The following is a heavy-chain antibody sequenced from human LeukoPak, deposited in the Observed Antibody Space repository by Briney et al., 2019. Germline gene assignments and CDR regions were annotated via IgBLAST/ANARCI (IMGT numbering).Heavy chain of an antibody. CDR1: GFTFSYYA. V-gene: IGHV3-48*04. D-gene: IGHD2-21*02. Sequence: GGSLRLSCAASGFTFSYYAMSWVRQAPGKGLEWVSYISSSSSTIYYADSVKGRFTISRDNAKNSLYLQMNSLRAEDTAVYYCARDQSFGAYCGGDCWGWGQGTLVTVSS. CDR2: ISSSSSTI. J-gene: IGHJ4*02. CDR3: ARDQSFGAYCGGDCWG.